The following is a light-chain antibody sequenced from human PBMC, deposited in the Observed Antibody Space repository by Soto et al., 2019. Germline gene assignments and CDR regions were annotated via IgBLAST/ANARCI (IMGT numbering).Light chain of an antibody. CDR3: QHYVNWPLT. Sequence: EIVMTHSPATLSVSPGEEATLSCRASQGIGDTLAWYQQKPGQTPRLLIYDTSIRATGVPARFSGSRSGAEFTLTISSLQSEDFAVYYCQHYVNWPLTFGGGTKVDIK. CDR2: DTS. J-gene: IGKJ4*01. V-gene: IGKV3-15*01. CDR1: QGIGDT.